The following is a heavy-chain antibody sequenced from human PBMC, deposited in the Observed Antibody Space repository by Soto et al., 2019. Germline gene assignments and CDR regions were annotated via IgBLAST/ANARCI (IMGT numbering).Heavy chain of an antibody. CDR2: ITFRDGKT. CDR1: GFTFNTND. J-gene: IGHJ4*02. D-gene: IGHD5-12*01. V-gene: IGHV3-23*01. Sequence: EVRLLESGGGLLQPGGSLRLSCAASGFTFNTNDMSWVRQAPGSGLEWVSVITFRDGKTYYTDSVKGRFTISRDDSKNTLFLQMNSLRDEDTAIYYCAKGGWLEDWGPGILVTVS. CDR3: AKGGWLED.